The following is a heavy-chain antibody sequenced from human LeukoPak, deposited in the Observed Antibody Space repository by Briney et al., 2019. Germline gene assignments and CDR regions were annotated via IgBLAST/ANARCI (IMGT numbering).Heavy chain of an antibody. CDR2: ISYSSSYI. V-gene: IGHV3-21*01. CDR1: GYTFSTYS. Sequence: GGSLRLSCVVSGYTFSTYSMDWVRQAPGKGLEWVSSISYSSSYIFYTDSVKGRFTISRDDAKNSLFLQMNSLRAEDTAVYYCARDLQSFDLWGRGTLVTVSS. J-gene: IGHJ2*01. D-gene: IGHD4-11*01. CDR3: ARDLQSFDL.